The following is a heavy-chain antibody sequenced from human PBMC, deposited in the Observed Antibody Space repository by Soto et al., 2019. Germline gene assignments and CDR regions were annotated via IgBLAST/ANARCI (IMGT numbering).Heavy chain of an antibody. J-gene: IGHJ4*02. Sequence: QVQMVQSGPEVKKPGASVNVSCKASGYMFNQYGITRVRQAPGQGLEWMGWISPYNGNTNYAQMFQGRVTMTTHTSTDTAFMELRSLRSDDTAVYYCARGTVTAAEYWGQGTLVTVSS. V-gene: IGHV1-18*01. D-gene: IGHD2-21*02. CDR2: ISPYNGNT. CDR1: GYMFNQYG. CDR3: ARGTVTAAEY.